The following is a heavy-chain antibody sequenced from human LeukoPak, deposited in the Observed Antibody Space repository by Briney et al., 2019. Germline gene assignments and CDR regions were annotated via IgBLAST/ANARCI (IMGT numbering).Heavy chain of an antibody. V-gene: IGHV4-4*07. D-gene: IGHD3-3*01. Sequence: SETLSLTCTVSGGSISSYYWSWIRQPAGKGLEWIGRIYTSGSTNYNPSLKSRVTISVDTPKNQFSLKLNSVTAADTAVYYCARVLPSRFLELDVWGKGTTVTVSS. CDR3: ARVLPSRFLELDV. J-gene: IGHJ6*04. CDR2: IYTSGST. CDR1: GGSISSYY.